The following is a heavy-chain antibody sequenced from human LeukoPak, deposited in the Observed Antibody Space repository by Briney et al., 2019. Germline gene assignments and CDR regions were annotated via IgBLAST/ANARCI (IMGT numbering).Heavy chain of an antibody. J-gene: IGHJ3*01. Sequence: GGSLRLSCEVSGFTFSSNWMSWVRQAPGKGLERVANIKQDGSENYYVDSVKGRFTISRDNARNSLYLQMNSLRAEDTAVYYCARISGGWSRGAFDVWGQGTMVTVSS. V-gene: IGHV3-7*04. D-gene: IGHD6-19*01. CDR2: IKQDGSEN. CDR3: ARISGGWSRGAFDV. CDR1: GFTFSSNW.